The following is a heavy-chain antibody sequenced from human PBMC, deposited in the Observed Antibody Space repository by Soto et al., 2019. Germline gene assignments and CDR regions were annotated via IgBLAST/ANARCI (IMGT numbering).Heavy chain of an antibody. CDR3: ARDSLIVPAGQANFDY. D-gene: IGHD2-2*01. CDR2: ISAYNGNT. Sequence: ASVKVSCKASGYTFTSYGISWVRQAPGQGLEWMGWISAYNGNTNYAQKLQGRVTMTTDTSTSTAYMELRSLRSDDTAVYYWARDSLIVPAGQANFDYWGQGTLVTVSS. J-gene: IGHJ4*02. V-gene: IGHV1-18*01. CDR1: GYTFTSYG.